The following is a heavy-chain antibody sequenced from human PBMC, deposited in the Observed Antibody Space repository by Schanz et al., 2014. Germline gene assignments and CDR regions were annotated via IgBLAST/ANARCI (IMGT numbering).Heavy chain of an antibody. D-gene: IGHD6-13*01. V-gene: IGHV3-11*01. CDR3: AKTRYGSSWQYAGMDV. J-gene: IGHJ6*02. CDR1: GFTFRDYQ. Sequence: QVQLVESGGGLVKPGGSLRLSCTASGFTFRDYQMTWIRQAPGKGLEWVSYITSGSAKFYADSVKGRFTISRDNAKNSLYLQMNSLRAEDTAVYYCAKTRYGSSWQYAGMDVWGQGTTVTVSS. CDR2: ITSGSAK.